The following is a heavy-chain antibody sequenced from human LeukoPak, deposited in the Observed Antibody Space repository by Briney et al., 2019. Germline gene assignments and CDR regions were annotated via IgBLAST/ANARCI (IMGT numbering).Heavy chain of an antibody. Sequence: SETLSLTCTVSGGSISSYYWSWIRQPPGKGLEWIGYIYYSGSTNYNPSLKSRVTISVDTSKNQFSLKLSSVTAADTAVYYCARVAVAALAFDYWGQGTLVTASS. CDR1: GGSISSYY. CDR2: IYYSGST. J-gene: IGHJ4*02. CDR3: ARVAVAALAFDY. D-gene: IGHD6-19*01. V-gene: IGHV4-59*01.